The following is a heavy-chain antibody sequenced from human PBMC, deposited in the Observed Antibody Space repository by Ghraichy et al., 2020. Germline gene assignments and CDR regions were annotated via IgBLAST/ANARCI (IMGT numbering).Heavy chain of an antibody. J-gene: IGHJ6*04. CDR3: ARGWGGYVLKKNYYGMDV. Sequence: SDTLSLTCAVYGWSFSGYYWSWIRQPPGKGLEWLGEINHSGSTNYNPSLKSRVTISVDTSKNQFSLKLSSVTAADTAVYYCARGWGGYVLKKNYYGMDVWCKGSTVTVS. CDR1: GWSFSGYY. D-gene: IGHD5-12*01. CDR2: INHSGST. V-gene: IGHV4-34*01.